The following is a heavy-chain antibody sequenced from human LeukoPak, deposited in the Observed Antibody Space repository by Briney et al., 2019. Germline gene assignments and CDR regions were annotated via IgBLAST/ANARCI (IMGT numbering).Heavy chain of an antibody. Sequence: GGSLRLSCAASGFTFDDYAMHWVRQAPGKGLEWVSLISGDGGSTYYADSVKGRFTISRDNAKNSLYLQMNSLRAEDTAVYYCARGGRWGDYWGQGTLVTVSS. J-gene: IGHJ4*02. V-gene: IGHV3-43*02. CDR2: ISGDGGST. CDR3: ARGGRWGDY. CDR1: GFTFDDYA. D-gene: IGHD3-16*01.